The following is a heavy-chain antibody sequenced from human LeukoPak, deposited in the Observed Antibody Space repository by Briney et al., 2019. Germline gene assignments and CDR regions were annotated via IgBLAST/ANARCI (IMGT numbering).Heavy chain of an antibody. CDR1: GGSISSSSYY. V-gene: IGHV4-39*07. J-gene: IGHJ5*02. CDR2: IYYSGST. CDR3: ARDRRYDFWSGYYLNNWFDP. D-gene: IGHD3-3*01. Sequence: PSETLSLTCTVSGGSISSSSYYWGWIRQPPGKGLEWIGSIYYSGSTYYNPSLKSRVTISVDTPKNQFSLKLSSVTAADTAVYYCARDRRYDFWSGYYLNNWFDPWGQGTLVTVSS.